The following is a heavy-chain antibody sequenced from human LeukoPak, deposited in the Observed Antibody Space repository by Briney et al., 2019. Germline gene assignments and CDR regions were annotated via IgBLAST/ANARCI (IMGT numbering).Heavy chain of an antibody. CDR1: GGPFSGYY. Sequence: SETLSLTCAVYGGPFSGYYWTWLRQPAGKGLEWIGRIYSSGNTNYNPSLESRVTMSIDTSKNQFSLKLTSVTAADTAVYYCARERGNLRGDAFDIWGQGTVVTVSS. D-gene: IGHD1-26*01. J-gene: IGHJ3*02. CDR3: ARERGNLRGDAFDI. CDR2: IYSSGNT. V-gene: IGHV4-4*07.